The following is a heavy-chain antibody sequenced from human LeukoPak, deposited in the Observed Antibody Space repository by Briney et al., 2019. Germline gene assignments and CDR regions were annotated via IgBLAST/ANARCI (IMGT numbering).Heavy chain of an antibody. CDR3: ARRKTYYYGSGRHPGYMDV. D-gene: IGHD3-10*01. Sequence: PSETLSLTCAVYGGSFSGYYWSWIRQPPGKGLEWIGEINHSGSTNYNPSLKSRVTISVDTSKNQFSLKLSSVTAADTAVYYCARRKTYYYGSGRHPGYMDVWGKGTTVTISS. CDR1: GGSFSGYY. J-gene: IGHJ6*03. CDR2: INHSGST. V-gene: IGHV4-34*01.